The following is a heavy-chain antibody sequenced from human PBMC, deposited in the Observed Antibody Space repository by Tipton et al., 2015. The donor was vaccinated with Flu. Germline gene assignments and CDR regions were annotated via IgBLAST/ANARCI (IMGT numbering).Heavy chain of an antibody. CDR3: AREGPSDYGMDV. J-gene: IGHJ6*02. CDR1: GFTFGSYG. CDR2: LWYDGGNI. Sequence: QVQLVQSGGAVVQPGRSLRLSCAASGFTFGSYGMHWVRQAPGKGLEWVAYLWYDGGNIHYGDSVKGRFTISRDNLKNTVYLHMTSLRVEDTAVYFCAREGPSDYGMDVWGQGTTVTVSS. V-gene: IGHV3-33*01.